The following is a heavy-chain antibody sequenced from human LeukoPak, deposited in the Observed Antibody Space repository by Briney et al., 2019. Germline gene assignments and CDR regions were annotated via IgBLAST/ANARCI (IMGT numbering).Heavy chain of an antibody. CDR2: IYYSGST. CDR3: ARLPIGSSWYDPSDY. Sequence: PSQTLSLTCTVSGGSISSGGYYWSWLRQHPGKGLEGIGYIYYSGSTYYNPSLKSRVTISVDTSKNQFSLKLSSVTAADTAVYYCARLPIGSSWYDPSDYWGQGTLVTVSS. J-gene: IGHJ4*02. V-gene: IGHV4-31*03. CDR1: GGSISSGGYY. D-gene: IGHD6-13*01.